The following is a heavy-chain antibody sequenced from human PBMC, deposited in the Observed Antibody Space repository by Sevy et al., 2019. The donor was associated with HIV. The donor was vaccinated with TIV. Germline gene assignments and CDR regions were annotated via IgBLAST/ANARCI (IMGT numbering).Heavy chain of an antibody. CDR1: GFTFSSYA. J-gene: IGHJ4*02. CDR3: ERDQGAVVIVADTLFDY. CDR2: ISYNGSKK. D-gene: IGHD2-15*01. Sequence: GGSLRLSCAASGFTFSSYAMHWVRQAPGKGLEWVAVISYNGSKKYYAESVKGRFTISRDNSKNTLFLEMNSLRTEETAVYYCERDQGAVVIVADTLFDYWGQGTLVTVSS. V-gene: IGHV3-30*04.